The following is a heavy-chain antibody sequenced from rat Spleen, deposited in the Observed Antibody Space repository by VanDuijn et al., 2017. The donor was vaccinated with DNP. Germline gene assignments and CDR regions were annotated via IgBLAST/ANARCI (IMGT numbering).Heavy chain of an antibody. V-gene: IGHV2-1*01. CDR1: GFSLTSYH. Sequence: QVQLKESGPGLVQPSQTLSLTCTVSGFSLTSYHVHWVRQPPGKGLEWMGVIWSHGGTDYNSALKSRLSISRDTSKSKVFLKMNSLQTEDTAIYFCTRDDIGTTRFDYWGQGTSVTVSS. D-gene: IGHD1-5*01. CDR3: TRDDIGTTRFDY. J-gene: IGHJ4*01. CDR2: IWSHGGT.